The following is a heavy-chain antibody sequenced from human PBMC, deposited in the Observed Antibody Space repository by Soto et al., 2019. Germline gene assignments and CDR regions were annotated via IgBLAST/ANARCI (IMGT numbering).Heavy chain of an antibody. CDR3: ARCYTTRTYYGSYIDS. D-gene: IGHD3-10*01. CDR2: SRNKANSYNT. V-gene: IGHV3-72*01. J-gene: IGHJ4*02. CDR1: GFTFSDHS. Sequence: EVQLVESGGGLVQPGGSLRLSCAVSGFTFSDHSMDWVRQAPGKGLEWVGRSRNKANSYNTEYAASVKGRFLISRDDSKNSLYLQMISLQTEATAVYYCARCYTTRTYYGSYIDSWGQGTLVIVSS.